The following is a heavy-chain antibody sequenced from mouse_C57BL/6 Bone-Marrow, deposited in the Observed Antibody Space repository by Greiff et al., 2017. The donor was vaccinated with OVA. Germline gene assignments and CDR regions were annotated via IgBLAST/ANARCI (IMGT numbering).Heavy chain of an antibody. CDR3: ARHNYYGSSYNWYFDV. Sequence: EVQVVESGGGLVQPGESLKLSCESNEYEFPSHDMSWVRKTPEKRLELVAAINSDGGSTYYPDTMERRFIISRDNTKKTLYLQMSSLRSEDTALYYCARHNYYGSSYNWYFDVWGTGTTVTVSS. CDR1: EYEFPSHD. D-gene: IGHD1-1*01. J-gene: IGHJ1*03. V-gene: IGHV5-2*01. CDR2: INSDGGST.